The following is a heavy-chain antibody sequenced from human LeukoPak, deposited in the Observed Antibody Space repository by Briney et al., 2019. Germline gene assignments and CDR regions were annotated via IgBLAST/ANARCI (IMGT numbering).Heavy chain of an antibody. V-gene: IGHV3-53*01. CDR2: IYSGGST. Sequence: GGSLRLSCAASGFTVSSNYMSWVRQAQGKGLEWVSVIYSGGSTYYADSVKGRFTISRDNSKNTLYLQMNSLRAEDAAVYYCARNNYYDSSGSLDYWGQGTLVTVSS. CDR3: ARNNYYDSSGSLDY. CDR1: GFTVSSNY. J-gene: IGHJ4*02. D-gene: IGHD3-22*01.